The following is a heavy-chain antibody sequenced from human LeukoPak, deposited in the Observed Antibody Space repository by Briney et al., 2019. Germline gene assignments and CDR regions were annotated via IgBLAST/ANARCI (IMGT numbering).Heavy chain of an antibody. D-gene: IGHD2-15*01. CDR1: GYTFTSYG. V-gene: IGHV1-69*05. CDR2: IIPIFGTA. J-gene: IGHJ4*02. Sequence: ASVKVSCKASGYTFTSYGISWVRQAPGQGLEWMGGIIPIFGTANYAQKFQGRVTITTDESTSTAYMELSSLRSEDTAVYYCARDLGGQDYWGQGTLVTVSS. CDR3: ARDLGGQDY.